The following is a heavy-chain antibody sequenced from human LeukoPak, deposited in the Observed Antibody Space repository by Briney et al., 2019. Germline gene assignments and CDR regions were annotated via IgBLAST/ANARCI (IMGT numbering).Heavy chain of an antibody. CDR2: IREDGRTT. CDR3: AKTRRSGTEYADFDH. CDR1: GFTFDDYA. D-gene: IGHD1-26*01. V-gene: IGHV3-43*02. J-gene: IGHJ4*02. Sequence: PGGSLRLSCAASGFTFDDYAMHWVRQAPGKGLEWVSLIREDGRTTYYVDSLKGRFAISRENSKKSLYLQINSLRTEDTALYYCAKTRRSGTEYADFDHWGQGTLVTVSS.